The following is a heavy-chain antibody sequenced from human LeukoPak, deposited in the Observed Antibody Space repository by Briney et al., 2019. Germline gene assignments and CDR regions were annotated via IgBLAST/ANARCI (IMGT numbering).Heavy chain of an antibody. V-gene: IGHV4-38-2*01. D-gene: IGHD2-2*01. CDR2: IYHSGNT. Sequence: SETLSLTCAVSGYSISSDYYWGWIRQPPGKGLEWIGSIYHSGNTYYNPSLKSRVTISGDTSKNQFSLKLSSVTAADTAVYYCARLPYCSSTRCYDYYYYMDVWGKGTTVTVSS. J-gene: IGHJ6*03. CDR1: GYSISSDYY. CDR3: ARLPYCSSTRCYDYYYYMDV.